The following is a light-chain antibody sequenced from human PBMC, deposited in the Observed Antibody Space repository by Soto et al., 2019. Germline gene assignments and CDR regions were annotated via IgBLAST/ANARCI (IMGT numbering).Light chain of an antibody. CDR1: QSVSSNF. V-gene: IGKV3-20*01. CDR2: GVS. J-gene: IGKJ5*01. Sequence: ETVLTQSPGTLSLSPGESATLSCRPRQSVSSNFLVWDQQKPGQAPRLLICGVSTRATGIPDRFSGSGSGTDFTLTISRLEPEDVAVYYCQQYAPSPAITFGQGTRVEIK. CDR3: QQYAPSPAIT.